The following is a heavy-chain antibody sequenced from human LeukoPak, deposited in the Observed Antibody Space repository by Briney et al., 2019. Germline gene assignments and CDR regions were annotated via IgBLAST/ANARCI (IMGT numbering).Heavy chain of an antibody. V-gene: IGHV3-74*01. CDR2: INSDGSST. CDR1: RFTFSSYW. D-gene: IGHD5-12*01. Sequence: GGSLRLSCAASRFTFSSYWMHWVRQAPGKGLAWVSRINSDGSSTSYADSVKGRFTISRDNAKNTLYLQMNSLRAEDTAVYYCARVGYSGYDHFDYWGQGTLVTVSS. CDR3: ARVGYSGYDHFDY. J-gene: IGHJ4*02.